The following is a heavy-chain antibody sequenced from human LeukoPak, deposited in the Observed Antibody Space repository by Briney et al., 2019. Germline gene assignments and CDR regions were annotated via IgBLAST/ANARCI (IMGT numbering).Heavy chain of an antibody. CDR3: ARNDSSGYFGY. D-gene: IGHD3-22*01. Sequence: SGTLSLTCALSDYSISSGDYWGWIRQPPGKGLEWIGIVYYSGSTHYSPSLKNRVTISVDTSKNQFSLKLRSVTAADTALYYCARNDSSGYFGYWGQGTLVTVSS. CDR2: VYYSGST. CDR1: DYSISSGDY. J-gene: IGHJ4*02. V-gene: IGHV4-38-2*01.